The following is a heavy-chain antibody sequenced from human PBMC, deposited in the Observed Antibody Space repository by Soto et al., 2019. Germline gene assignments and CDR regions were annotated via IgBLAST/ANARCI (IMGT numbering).Heavy chain of an antibody. CDR1: GFTFSSYS. V-gene: IGHV3-23*01. D-gene: IGHD2-8*01. CDR3: EAPPNGHVFFTH. J-gene: IGHJ1*01. CDR2: ISGSGGTT. Sequence: PGGALRLSCAASGFTFSSYSMSWLRQAPGKGLEWVAAISGSGGTTYYADCVKGRFTISRDNAKNTLYLQMNSLRAEDTAVYYCEAPPNGHVFFTHWGQGALVPVSS.